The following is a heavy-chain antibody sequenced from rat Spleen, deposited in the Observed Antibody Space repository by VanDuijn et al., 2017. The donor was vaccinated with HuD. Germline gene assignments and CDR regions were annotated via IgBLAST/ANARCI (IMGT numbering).Heavy chain of an antibody. CDR2: INYDGRTT. CDR3: TRGTYYRH. J-gene: IGHJ2*01. D-gene: IGHD1-9*01. CDR1: GFIFSDHY. V-gene: IGHV5-20*01. Sequence: EVQLVESAGGLVRPGRSLKLSCVASGFIFSDHYVAWVRQAPTKGLEWVASINYDGRTTFYRDSVRDRFTISRDDAKSTLYLQMNSLRSEDTATYYCTRGTYYRHWGQGVMVTVSS.